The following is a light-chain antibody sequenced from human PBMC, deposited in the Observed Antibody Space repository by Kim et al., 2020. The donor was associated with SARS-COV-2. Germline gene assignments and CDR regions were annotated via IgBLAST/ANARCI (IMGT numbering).Light chain of an antibody. V-gene: IGKV3-11*01. CDR1: QSLSSH. CDR2: DAS. CDR3: QQRSNWPLT. Sequence: LSPGERLTLSCRASQSLSSHVAWYQQQPVQTPRLVIYDASKRATGIPARFSGSGSGTDFALTISSLEPEDFAVYYCQQRSNWPLTFGGGTKVDIK. J-gene: IGKJ4*01.